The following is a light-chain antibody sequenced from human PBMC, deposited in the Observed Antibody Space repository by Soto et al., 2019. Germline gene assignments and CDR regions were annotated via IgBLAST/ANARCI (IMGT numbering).Light chain of an antibody. CDR3: QHYGTSLFT. V-gene: IGKV3-20*01. CDR1: QSVSDSN. CDR2: ATF. Sequence: EIVLTQSPATLSLSPGERATLSCRASQSVSDSNLAWYQQRPGQPPRLLIYATFITATGVPDRFSGSWSRADFTLTISRLEHEDFAVFCRQHYGTSLFTLGRGTRVDIK. J-gene: IGKJ3*01.